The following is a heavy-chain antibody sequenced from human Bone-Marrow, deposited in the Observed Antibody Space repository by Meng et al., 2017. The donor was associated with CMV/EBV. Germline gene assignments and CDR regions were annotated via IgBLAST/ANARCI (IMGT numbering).Heavy chain of an antibody. Sequence: GGSLRLSCAASGFTFSTYSMNWVRQAPGKGLEWVSSISSSSSYIYYADSVKGRFTIYRDNAKNSLYLQMYSLRAEDTAVYYCARDWGSDCGGDCSPQREYYFDYWGQGTLVNVSS. CDR3: ARDWGSDCGGDCSPQREYYFDY. J-gene: IGHJ4*02. CDR1: GFTFSTYS. CDR2: ISSSSSYI. D-gene: IGHD2-21*01. V-gene: IGHV3-21*01.